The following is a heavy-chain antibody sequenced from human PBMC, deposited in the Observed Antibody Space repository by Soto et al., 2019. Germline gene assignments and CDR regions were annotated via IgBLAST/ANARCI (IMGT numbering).Heavy chain of an antibody. CDR3: ATDRVSGSYNFDF. D-gene: IGHD1-26*01. CDR1: GYTLTEFS. CDR2: FDPEDDEA. V-gene: IGHV1-24*01. J-gene: IGHJ4*02. Sequence: ASVKVSCKVSGYTLTEFSMHWVRQAPGKGLEWMGGFDPEDDEAIYAQNFQGRLTMTEDTSTDTAYMELSSLRSEDTAVYYCATDRVSGSYNFDFWGQGTLVTVS.